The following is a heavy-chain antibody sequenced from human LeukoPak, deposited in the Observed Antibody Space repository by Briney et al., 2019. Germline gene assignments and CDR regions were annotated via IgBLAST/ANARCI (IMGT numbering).Heavy chain of an antibody. D-gene: IGHD1-14*01. CDR2: IYSGGGT. J-gene: IGHJ4*02. CDR1: GFNVTTTH. Sequence: GGSLRLSCAVSGFNVTTTHMTRVRQAPGKGLEWVSFIYSGGGTDYAESVKGRFTISRDNSKNALYLQMNSLRVEDTAMFYCARPPYNRGQGTLVTVSS. CDR3: ARPPYN. V-gene: IGHV3-53*01.